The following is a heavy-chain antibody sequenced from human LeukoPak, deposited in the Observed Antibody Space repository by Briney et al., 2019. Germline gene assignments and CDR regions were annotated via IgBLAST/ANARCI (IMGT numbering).Heavy chain of an antibody. CDR2: INPNSGGT. CDR3: ASGFIAAAGFYYYGMDV. V-gene: IGHV1-2*02. J-gene: IGHJ6*02. Sequence: ASVKVSCKASGYTFTGYYMHWVRQAPGQGLEWMGWINPNSGGTNYAQKFQGRVTMTRDTSISTAYMELSRLRSDDTAVYYCASGFIAAAGFYYYGMDVWGRGTTVTVSS. D-gene: IGHD6-13*01. CDR1: GYTFTGYY.